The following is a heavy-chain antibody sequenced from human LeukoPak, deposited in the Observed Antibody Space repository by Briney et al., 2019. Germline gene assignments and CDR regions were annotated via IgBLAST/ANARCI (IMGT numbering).Heavy chain of an antibody. Sequence: GRSLRLSCAASGFTFSSYAMHWVRQAPGKGLEWVAVISYDGSNKYYADSVKGRFTISRDNSKNTLYLQMNSLRAEDTAVYYCARDRDFWSGYYHFDYWGQGTLVTVSS. V-gene: IGHV3-30*04. CDR3: ARDRDFWSGYYHFDY. J-gene: IGHJ4*02. D-gene: IGHD3-3*01. CDR2: ISYDGSNK. CDR1: GFTFSSYA.